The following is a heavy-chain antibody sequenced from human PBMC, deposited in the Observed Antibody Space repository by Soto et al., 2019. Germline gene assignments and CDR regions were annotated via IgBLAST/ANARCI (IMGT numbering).Heavy chain of an antibody. D-gene: IGHD6-13*01. CDR1: GFTFDNYA. Sequence: GGSLRLSCAASGFTFDNYAMHWVRQAPGKGLEWVSSISWNSDKIGYADSVKGRFTISRDNAKDTLYLQMNDLRAEDSALYHCTRGPRATSAGTSAHWGQGTLVTVS. CDR2: ISWNSDKI. CDR3: TRGPRATSAGTSAH. J-gene: IGHJ4*02. V-gene: IGHV3-9*01.